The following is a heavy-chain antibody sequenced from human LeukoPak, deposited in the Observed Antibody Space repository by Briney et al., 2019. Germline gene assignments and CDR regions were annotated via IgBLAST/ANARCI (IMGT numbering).Heavy chain of an antibody. Sequence: PGGSLRLSCAASGFTFSSYSMNWLRQAPGKGLEWVSSISSSSSYIYYADSVKGRFTISRDNAKNSLYLQMNSLRAEDTAVYYCARGWGYCSSTSCYLFDYWGQGTLVTVSS. J-gene: IGHJ4*02. V-gene: IGHV3-21*01. CDR1: GFTFSSYS. D-gene: IGHD2-2*01. CDR2: ISSSSSYI. CDR3: ARGWGYCSSTSCYLFDY.